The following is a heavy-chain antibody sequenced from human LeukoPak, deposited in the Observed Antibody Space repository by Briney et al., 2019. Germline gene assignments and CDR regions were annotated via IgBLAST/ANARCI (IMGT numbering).Heavy chain of an antibody. CDR1: GGSISSYY. CDR3: ARVGFGVVTNLAGGYYYYMDV. D-gene: IGHD3-3*01. Sequence: PSETLSLTCTVSGGSISSYYWSWIRQPPGKGLEWIGYIYYSGSTNYNPSLKSRVTISVDTSKNQFSLKLSSVTAADTAVYYCARVGFGVVTNLAGGYYYYMDVWGKGTTVTVSS. CDR2: IYYSGST. V-gene: IGHV4-59*01. J-gene: IGHJ6*03.